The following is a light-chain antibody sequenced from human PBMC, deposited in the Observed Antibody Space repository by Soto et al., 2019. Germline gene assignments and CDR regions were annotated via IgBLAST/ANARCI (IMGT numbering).Light chain of an antibody. J-gene: IGKJ1*01. CDR2: GAS. CDR1: QSVSNNY. Sequence: EIVLTPSPGTLSLSPGERATLSCRASQSVSNNYLAWYQQKPGQAPRLLIYGASNRATGIPDRFSGGGSGTDFPLTISRLDPEVVAVYYCQHYGSSGTFGQGTKVDIK. CDR3: QHYGSSGT. V-gene: IGKV3-20*01.